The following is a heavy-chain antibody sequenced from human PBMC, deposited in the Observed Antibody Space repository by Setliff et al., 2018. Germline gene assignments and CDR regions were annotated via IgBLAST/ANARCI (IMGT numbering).Heavy chain of an antibody. V-gene: IGHV1-8*02. CDR2: MNPNSGRT. Sequence: ASVKVSCKASGYTFTAYDIVWVRQATGQGLEWMGWMNPNSGRTGYPQKFQGRVTMTTDTSTTTAYMEVRSLRSDDTAVYYCARDRKEIVVKPPAASLDYWGQGTQVTVSS. D-gene: IGHD2-2*01. CDR3: ARDRKEIVVKPPAASLDY. J-gene: IGHJ4*02. CDR1: GYTFTAYD.